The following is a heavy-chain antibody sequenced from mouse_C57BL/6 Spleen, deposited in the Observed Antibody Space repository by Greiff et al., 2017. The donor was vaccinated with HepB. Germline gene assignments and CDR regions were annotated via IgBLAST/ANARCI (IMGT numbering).Heavy chain of an antibody. D-gene: IGHD2-4*01. J-gene: IGHJ3*01. V-gene: IGHV5-16*01. CDR3: ARVDYGFAY. CDR2: INYDGSST. Sequence: EVMVVESEGGLVQPGSSMKLSCTASGFTFSDYYMAWVRQVPEKGLEWVANINYDGSSTYYLDSLKSRFIISRDNAKNILYLQMSSLKSEDTATYYCARVDYGFAYWGQGTLVTVSA. CDR1: GFTFSDYY.